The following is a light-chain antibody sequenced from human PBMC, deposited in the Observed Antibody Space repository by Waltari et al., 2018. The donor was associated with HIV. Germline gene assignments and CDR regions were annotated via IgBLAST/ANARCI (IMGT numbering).Light chain of an antibody. V-gene: IGLV1-44*01. CDR3: STWDDGLDGPV. CDR1: SSNIGSNT. Sequence: QSVLTQPPSASGTPGQRVSISCSGSSSNIGSNTGNWYQQLPGTAPKLLIYTDNQRPSGVPDRFSGSKSDTSASLAISGLQSEDEADYYCSTWDDGLDGPVFGGGTKLTVL. J-gene: IGLJ3*02. CDR2: TDN.